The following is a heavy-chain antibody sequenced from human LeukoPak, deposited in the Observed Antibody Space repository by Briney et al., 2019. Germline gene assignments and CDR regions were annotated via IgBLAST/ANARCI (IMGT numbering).Heavy chain of an antibody. CDR1: GGTFSSYA. V-gene: IGHV1-69*13. CDR2: IIPIFGTA. Sequence: ASVQVSCKASGGTFSSYAISWVRQAPGQGLEWMGGIIPIFGTANYAQRFQGRVTITADESTSTAYMELSSLRSEDTAVYYCARVATVTPDYYYGMDVWGQGTTVTVSS. J-gene: IGHJ6*02. D-gene: IGHD4-11*01. CDR3: ARVATVTPDYYYGMDV.